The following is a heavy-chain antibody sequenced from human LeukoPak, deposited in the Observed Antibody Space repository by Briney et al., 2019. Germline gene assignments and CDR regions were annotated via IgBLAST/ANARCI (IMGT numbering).Heavy chain of an antibody. CDR3: ARVQYCSGGSCHNLRLFDQ. CDR1: GDSINSGEHY. J-gene: IGHJ4*02. Sequence: PSQTLSLTCTVSGDSINSGEHYWSWIRQPPGKGLEWIGHIYHSGTTYHNPSVKSRMTISVNTSKNQFSLNLRSVTAVDTAVYYCARVQYCSGGSCHNLRLFDQWGQGTLVTVSS. V-gene: IGHV4-30-4*08. CDR2: IYHSGTT. D-gene: IGHD2-15*01.